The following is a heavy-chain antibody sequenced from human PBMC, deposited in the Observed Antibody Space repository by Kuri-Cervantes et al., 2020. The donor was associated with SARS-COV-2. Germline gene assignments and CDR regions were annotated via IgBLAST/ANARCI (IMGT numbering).Heavy chain of an antibody. V-gene: IGHV3-30*03. D-gene: IGHD3-3*01. CDR2: ISYDGSNK. Sequence: GESLKISCAASGFTFSSYSMNWVRQAPGKGLEWVAVISYDGSNKYYADSVKGRFTISRDNSKNTLYLQMSSLRAEDTAVYYCARDWGSGYSGGRGMDVWGQGTTVTVSS. CDR1: GFTFSSYS. J-gene: IGHJ6*02. CDR3: ARDWGSGYSGGRGMDV.